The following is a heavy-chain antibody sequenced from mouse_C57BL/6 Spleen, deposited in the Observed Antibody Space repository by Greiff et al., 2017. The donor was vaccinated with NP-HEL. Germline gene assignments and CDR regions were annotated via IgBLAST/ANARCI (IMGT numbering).Heavy chain of an antibody. D-gene: IGHD1-1*01. Sequence: QVQLQQPGAELVKPGASVKLSCKASGYTFTSYWMQWVKQRPGQGLEWIGEIDPSDSYTNYNQKFKGKATLTVDTSSSTAYMQLSSLTSEDSAVYYGARWADYYGSSDYWYFDVWGTGTTVTVSS. CDR2: IDPSDSYT. J-gene: IGHJ1*03. CDR1: GYTFTSYW. V-gene: IGHV1-50*01. CDR3: ARWADYYGSSDYWYFDV.